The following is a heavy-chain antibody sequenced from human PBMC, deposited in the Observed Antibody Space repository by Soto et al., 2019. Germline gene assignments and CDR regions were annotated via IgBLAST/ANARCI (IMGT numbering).Heavy chain of an antibody. CDR1: GYTFTSYG. V-gene: IGHV1-18*01. CDR2: ISAYNGNT. CDR3: ARRRGDTMVRGVLYFDY. D-gene: IGHD3-10*01. Sequence: QVQLVQSGAEVKKPGASVKVSCKASGYTFTSYGISWVRQAPGQGLEWMGWISAYNGNTNYAQKLQGRVTMTTDTSTSTAYMELRSLRSDVTAVFYCARRRGDTMVRGVLYFDYWGQGTLVTVSS. J-gene: IGHJ4*02.